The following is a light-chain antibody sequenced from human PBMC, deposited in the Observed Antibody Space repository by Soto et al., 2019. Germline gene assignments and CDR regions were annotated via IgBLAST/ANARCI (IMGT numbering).Light chain of an antibody. Sequence: QSALTQPASVSGSPGQSITISCTGTSSDVGSYNLVSWYQQHPGKAPKLMIYEGSKRPSGVSNRFSGSKSGNTASLTISGLQAEDEADYYCQTWGTGIQVFGGGTQLTVL. CDR1: SSDVGSYNL. V-gene: IGLV2-23*01. CDR2: EGS. J-gene: IGLJ3*02. CDR3: QTWGTGIQV.